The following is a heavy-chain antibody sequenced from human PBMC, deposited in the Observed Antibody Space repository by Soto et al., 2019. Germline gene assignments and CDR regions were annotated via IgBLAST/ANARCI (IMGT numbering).Heavy chain of an antibody. CDR2: IYYSGST. Sequence: SETLSLTCTVSGGSIANGGYYWSWIRQHPGKGLEWIGYIYYSGSTYYNPSLKSRVIISLDTSENQFSLRLSSVTAADTAVYYCARGPLFYDSGGYYDGRPYGMDVWGQGTTVTV. D-gene: IGHD3-22*01. J-gene: IGHJ6*02. CDR1: GGSIANGGYY. V-gene: IGHV4-31*03. CDR3: ARGPLFYDSGGYYDGRPYGMDV.